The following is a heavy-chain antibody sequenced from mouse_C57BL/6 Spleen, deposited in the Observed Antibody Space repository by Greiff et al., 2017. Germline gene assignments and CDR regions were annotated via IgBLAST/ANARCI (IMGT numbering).Heavy chain of an antibody. CDR2: IRNKANGYTT. CDR1: GFTFTDYY. V-gene: IGHV7-3*01. J-gene: IGHJ2*01. Sequence: EVQGVESGGGLVQPGGSLSLSCAASGFTFTDYYMSWVRQPPGKAIEWLGFIRNKANGYTTEYSASVKGRFTISRDNSQSILYLQMNALRAEDSATYYCARYYYGSSFDYWGRGTTLTVSS. CDR3: ARYYYGSSFDY. D-gene: IGHD1-1*01.